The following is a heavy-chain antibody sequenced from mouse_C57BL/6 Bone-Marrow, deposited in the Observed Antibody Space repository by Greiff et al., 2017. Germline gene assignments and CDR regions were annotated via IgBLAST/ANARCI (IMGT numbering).Heavy chain of an antibody. D-gene: IGHD3-2*02. Sequence: EVQLQQSGPELVKPGASVKISCKASGYTFTDYYMNWVKQSHGKSLEWIGDINPNNGGTSYNQKFKGKATLTVDKSSSTAYMELRSLTSEDSAFYYCARKASSGPAWFAYWGQGTLVTVSA. CDR2: INPNNGGT. CDR1: GYTFTDYY. CDR3: ARKASSGPAWFAY. V-gene: IGHV1-26*01. J-gene: IGHJ3*01.